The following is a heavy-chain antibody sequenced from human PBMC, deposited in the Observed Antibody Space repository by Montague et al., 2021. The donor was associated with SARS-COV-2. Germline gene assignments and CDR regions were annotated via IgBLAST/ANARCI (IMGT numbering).Heavy chain of an antibody. J-gene: IGHJ6*03. Sequence: SETLSLTCTVSGGSISSYYWSWIRQPQGKGLEWIGYLYYSCSTNXXPSLKSRVTISIDTSKNKFSLRLNSVTAADTAVYYCARHPPGYGYFYYLDVWGKGTTVTVSS. CDR1: GGSISSYY. D-gene: IGHD1-1*01. V-gene: IGHV4-59*01. CDR3: ARHPPGYGYFYYLDV. CDR2: LYYSCST.